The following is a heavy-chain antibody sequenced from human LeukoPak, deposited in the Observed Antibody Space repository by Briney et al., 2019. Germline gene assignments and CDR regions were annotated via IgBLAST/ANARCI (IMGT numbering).Heavy chain of an antibody. Sequence: ASVTVSCKASVYTFPNYYMHWVRQAPGQGRAWVGIINLSGGSTSYAHKFQGRVTMTRDTSTSTVYMELSSLRSEDTAVYYCARDMGYYGSGSYQSLDYFDYWGQGTLVTVSS. J-gene: IGHJ4*02. D-gene: IGHD3-10*01. V-gene: IGHV1-46*01. CDR1: VYTFPNYY. CDR2: INLSGGST. CDR3: ARDMGYYGSGSYQSLDYFDY.